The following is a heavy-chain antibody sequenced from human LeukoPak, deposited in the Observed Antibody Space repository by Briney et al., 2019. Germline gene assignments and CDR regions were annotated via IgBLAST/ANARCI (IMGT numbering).Heavy chain of an antibody. CDR3: ARGGVAAKYYFDF. CDR2: IYDSGAA. V-gene: IGHV4-59*11. D-gene: IGHD3-10*01. CDR1: GGSISPLY. J-gene: IGHJ4*02. Sequence: SETLSLTCTVSGGSISPLYWGWIRQPPGKGLEFIGCIYDSGAANYNPSLKSRVSLSVDTSENQFSLKLSSVTAANTAVYYCARGGVAAKYYFDFWGQGTLVTVSS.